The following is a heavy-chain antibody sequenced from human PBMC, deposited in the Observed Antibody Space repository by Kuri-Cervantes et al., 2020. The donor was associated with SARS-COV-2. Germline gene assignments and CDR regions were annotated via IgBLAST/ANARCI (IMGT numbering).Heavy chain of an antibody. V-gene: IGHV3-7*01. D-gene: IGHD3-3*01. CDR2: IKEDGSET. Sequence: GESLSHLCSASGFTFRFYWPSWVRQAPGKGLEWVANIKEDGSETHYVDSVKGRFTISRDNAKKSLYLQMNSLGVEDTAVYCCAKTGRVSIFGVVSLGDAFDIWGQGTMVTVSS. CDR3: AKTGRVSIFGVVSLGDAFDI. CDR1: GFTFRFYW. J-gene: IGHJ3*02.